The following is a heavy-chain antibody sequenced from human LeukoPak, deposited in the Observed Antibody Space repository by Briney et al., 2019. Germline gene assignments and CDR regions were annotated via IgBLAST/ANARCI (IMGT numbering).Heavy chain of an antibody. CDR1: GYTFTGYY. CDR3: ARETGGSFEYFDY. V-gene: IGHV1-2*04. D-gene: IGHD7-27*01. CDR2: INPNSGGT. J-gene: IGHJ4*02. Sequence: ASVKVSCKASGYTFTGYYMHWVRQAPGQGLEWMGWINPNSGGTNYAQKFQGWVTMTRDTSITTAYMGLSSLRSDDTAVYYCARETGGSFEYFDYWGQGTLVTVAS.